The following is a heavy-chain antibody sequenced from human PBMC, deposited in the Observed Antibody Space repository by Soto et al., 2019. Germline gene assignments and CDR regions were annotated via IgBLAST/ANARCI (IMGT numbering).Heavy chain of an antibody. CDR2: IKQDRSEK. Sequence: GGSLRLSCAASGFTFSSYWMSWVRQAPGKGLEWVANIKQDRSEKYYVDSVKGLFTITRDNAKNSHYLQMNSLRAEDTAVYYCARDGVVPAANYYYYYYMDVWGKGTTVTVSS. D-gene: IGHD2-2*01. V-gene: IGHV3-7*01. CDR3: ARDGVVPAANYYYYYYMDV. CDR1: GFTFSSYW. J-gene: IGHJ6*03.